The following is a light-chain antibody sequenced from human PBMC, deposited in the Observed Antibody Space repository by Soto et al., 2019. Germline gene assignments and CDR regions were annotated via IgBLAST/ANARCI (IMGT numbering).Light chain of an antibody. CDR2: AAF. J-gene: IGKJ3*01. V-gene: IGKV1-27*01. Sequence: DIQMTQSPSSLSASVGDRVTITCRASQGIRNSLAWYQQKPGKVPKLLISAAFTLQSGVPSRFSGSGSGTDLTLTISSLQPEDVATYYCQNYNGAPYSFGPGTKVDIK. CDR3: QNYNGAPYS. CDR1: QGIRNS.